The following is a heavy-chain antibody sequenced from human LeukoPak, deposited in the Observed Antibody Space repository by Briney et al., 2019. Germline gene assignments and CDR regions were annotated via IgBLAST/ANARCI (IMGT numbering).Heavy chain of an antibody. V-gene: IGHV3-30*04. Sequence: GGSLRLSCAASGFTFSSYAMHWVRQAPGKGLEWVAVISYDGSNKYYADSVKGRFTISRDNSKNTLYLQMNSLRAEDTAVYYCARGAVAATLSAFDIWGQGTMVTVSS. D-gene: IGHD2-15*01. CDR3: ARGAVAATLSAFDI. CDR1: GFTFSSYA. J-gene: IGHJ3*02. CDR2: ISYDGSNK.